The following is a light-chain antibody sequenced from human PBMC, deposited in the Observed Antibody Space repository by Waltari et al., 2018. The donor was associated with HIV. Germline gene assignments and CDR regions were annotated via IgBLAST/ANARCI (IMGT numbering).Light chain of an antibody. CDR1: SSDMSEYSY. J-gene: IGLJ1*01. Sequence: QSALTQPPSASGSPGQSITISCTGTSSDMSEYSYVSWYQHHPGRAPKPIIFGVNERPSGVPDRFSGSRSGYSASLTVSGLQSEDEADYYCASYRGISNPYVFGTGTKVTVL. CDR2: GVN. V-gene: IGLV2-8*01. CDR3: ASYRGISNPYV.